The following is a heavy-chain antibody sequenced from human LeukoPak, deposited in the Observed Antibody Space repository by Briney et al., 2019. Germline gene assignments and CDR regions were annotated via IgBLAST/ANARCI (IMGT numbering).Heavy chain of an antibody. Sequence: ASVKVSCKASGYTFTKYYIHWVRQAPGQGLEWMGGIIPIFGTANYAQKFQGRVTITADESTRPAYMELSSLRSEHTAVYYCVRDARHRYCSGTSCYRGGLDPWGQGTLVTVSS. CDR2: IIPIFGTA. J-gene: IGHJ5*02. CDR3: VRDARHRYCSGTSCYRGGLDP. D-gene: IGHD2-2*01. V-gene: IGHV1-69*13. CDR1: GYTFTKYY.